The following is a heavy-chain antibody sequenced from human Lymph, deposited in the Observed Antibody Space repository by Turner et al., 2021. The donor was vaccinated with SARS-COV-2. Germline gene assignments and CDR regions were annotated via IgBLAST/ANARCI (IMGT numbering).Heavy chain of an antibody. Sequence: QVQLVQSAAEVKKHGASVKVSCKAPGYTFTSSGISCVRQAPGQGVEWMGWISAYNGYTNYAQKLQGRVTMTSDTSTSTAYMELRSRRSDDSSVYYCARKGYCSTTSCYRGQYYYYGMDVWGQGTTVTVSS. J-gene: IGHJ6*02. D-gene: IGHD2-2*02. CDR1: GYTFTSSG. CDR3: ARKGYCSTTSCYRGQYYYYGMDV. V-gene: IGHV1-18*04. CDR2: ISAYNGYT.